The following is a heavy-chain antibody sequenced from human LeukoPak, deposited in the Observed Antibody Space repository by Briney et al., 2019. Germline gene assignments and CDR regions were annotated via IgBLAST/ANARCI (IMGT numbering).Heavy chain of an antibody. J-gene: IGHJ4*02. CDR2: IYTSGST. V-gene: IGHV4-61*02. D-gene: IGHD1-26*01. Sequence: NPSQTLSLTCTVSDGSVSSGNYYWTWIRQPAGKGLEWIGRIYTSGSTNYNPSLKSRVTISIDASKNQFSLRLSSVTAADTAVYYCTKEGELMNYWGQGTLVTVSS. CDR3: TKEGELMNY. CDR1: DGSVSSGNYY.